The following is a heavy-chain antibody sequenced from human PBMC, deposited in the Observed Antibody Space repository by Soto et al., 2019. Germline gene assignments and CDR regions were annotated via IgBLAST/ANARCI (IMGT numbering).Heavy chain of an antibody. D-gene: IGHD5-12*01. CDR2: TSSGSSYT. Sequence: GALSLSFEDSGFTLSRVSINWVRQVPVKVLSWGASTSSGSSYTWYADSLKGRLIISRDNAQNSLFLQMNTLRPEDTAMYYCESVAYWGPGTKVRVSS. CDR1: GFTLSRVS. CDR3: ESVAY. V-gene: IGHV3-21*01. J-gene: IGHJ4*02.